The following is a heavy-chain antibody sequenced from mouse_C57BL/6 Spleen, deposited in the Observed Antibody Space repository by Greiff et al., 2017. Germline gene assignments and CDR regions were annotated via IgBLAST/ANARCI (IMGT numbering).Heavy chain of an antibody. CDR1: GFSLSTSGMG. J-gene: IGHJ1*03. D-gene: IGHD1-1*01. V-gene: IGHV8-12*01. CDR3: ARRRNYYGSSPLWYFDV. Sequence: QVTLKVSGPGILQSSQTLSLTCSFSGFSLSTSGMGVSWIRQPSGKGLEWLAHIYWDDDKRYNPSLKSRLTISKDTSRNQVFLKITSVDTADTATYYCARRRNYYGSSPLWYFDVWGTGATVTVSS. CDR2: IYWDDDK.